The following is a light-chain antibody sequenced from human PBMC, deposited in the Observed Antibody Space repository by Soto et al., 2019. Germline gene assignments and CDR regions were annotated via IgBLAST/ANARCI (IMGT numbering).Light chain of an antibody. CDR3: HTWGTGIHV. Sequence: QPVLTQSPSASASLGASVKLTCTLSSGRSSYAIAWHQQQPEKGPRYLMKLNSDGSHSKGDGIPDRFSGSSSGAERYLTISSLQSEDEADYSCHTWGTGIHVFGGGTKLTVL. CDR2: LNSDGSH. J-gene: IGLJ3*02. V-gene: IGLV4-69*01. CDR1: SGRSSYA.